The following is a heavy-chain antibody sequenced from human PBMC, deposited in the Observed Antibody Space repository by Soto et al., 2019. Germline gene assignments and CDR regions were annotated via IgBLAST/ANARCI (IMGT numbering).Heavy chain of an antibody. CDR1: GFTFRSYA. CDR2: ISGSGGST. V-gene: IGHV3-23*01. D-gene: IGHD6-25*01. CDR3: VRRGYNWQFSDY. Sequence: GGSLRLSCAASGFTFRSYAMSWVRQAPGKGLEWVSAISGSGGSTYYAAPVKGRFTISRDSSKNTLYLEMSSLRPEDTAVYYCVRRGYNWQFSDYWGQGTLVTVSS. J-gene: IGHJ4*02.